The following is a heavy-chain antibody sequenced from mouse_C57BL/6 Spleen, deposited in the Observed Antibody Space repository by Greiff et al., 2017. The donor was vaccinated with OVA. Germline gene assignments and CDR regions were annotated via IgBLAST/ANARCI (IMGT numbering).Heavy chain of an antibody. Sequence: EVKLVESGGGLVKPGGSLKLSCAASGFTFSDYGMHWVRQAPEKGLEWVAYISSGSSNIYYADTVKGRFTISRDNAKNTLFLQMTSLRSEDTAMYYCAREIYGSYPCAYWGQGTLVTVSA. CDR1: GFTFSDYG. D-gene: IGHD2-3*01. J-gene: IGHJ3*01. CDR3: AREIYGSYPCAY. CDR2: ISSGSSNI. V-gene: IGHV5-17*01.